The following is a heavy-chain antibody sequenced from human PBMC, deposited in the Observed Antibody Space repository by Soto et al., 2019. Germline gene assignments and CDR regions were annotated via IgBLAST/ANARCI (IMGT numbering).Heavy chain of an antibody. V-gene: IGHV3-23*01. Sequence: GGSLRLSCAASGFTFSSYAMSWVRQAPGKGLEWVSAISGSGGSTYYADSVKGRFTISRDNSKNTLYLQMNSLRAEDTAVYYCAKDRGYCSSTSCVYNWFDPWGQGTLVTVSS. CDR1: GFTFSSYA. CDR2: ISGSGGST. J-gene: IGHJ5*02. CDR3: AKDRGYCSSTSCVYNWFDP. D-gene: IGHD2-2*01.